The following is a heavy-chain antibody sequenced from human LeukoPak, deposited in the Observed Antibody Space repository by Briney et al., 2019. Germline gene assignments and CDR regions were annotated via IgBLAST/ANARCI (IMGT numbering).Heavy chain of an antibody. CDR1: GFTFSSYW. Sequence: SGGSLRLSCAASGFTFSSYWMNWVRQAPGKGLVWVSRIASDGSSTTYADSVKGRFSISRDNAKNTLYLQMNSLRDEDTAVYYCARDFSTTVTTSPKYFDYWGQGTLVTVSS. D-gene: IGHD4-17*01. J-gene: IGHJ4*02. V-gene: IGHV3-74*01. CDR2: IASDGSST. CDR3: ARDFSTTVTTSPKYFDY.